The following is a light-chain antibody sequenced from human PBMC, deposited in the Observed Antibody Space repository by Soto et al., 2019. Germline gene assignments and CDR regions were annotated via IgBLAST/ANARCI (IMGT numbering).Light chain of an antibody. CDR3: LQNHDFPLT. J-gene: IGKJ3*01. Sequence: AIQMTQSPSSLSASVGDRVTITCRASQAIRNNLGWYQQNPGKAPKLLIYGASNLESGVPSRFSGGGSGTDFTLTIISLQPEEFATYYCLQNHDFPLTFGPGTKVDI. V-gene: IGKV1-6*01. CDR2: GAS. CDR1: QAIRNN.